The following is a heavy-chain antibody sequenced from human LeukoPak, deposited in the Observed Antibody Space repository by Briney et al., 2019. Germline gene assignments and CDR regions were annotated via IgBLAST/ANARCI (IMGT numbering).Heavy chain of an antibody. CDR2: ISGSGEST. D-gene: IGHD6-25*01. CDR1: AFSFSSYG. CDR3: ARVLTARSGGYDAFDI. V-gene: IGHV3-23*01. Sequence: GGSLRLSCVGSAFSFSSYGMTWVRQAPGKGLEWVSAISGSGESTYNAGSVQGRFTISRDNSKNTVYLQMSSLRAEDTAVYYCARVLTARSGGYDAFDIWGQGTMVTVSS. J-gene: IGHJ3*02.